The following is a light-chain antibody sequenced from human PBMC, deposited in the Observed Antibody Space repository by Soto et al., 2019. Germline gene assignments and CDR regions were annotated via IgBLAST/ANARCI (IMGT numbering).Light chain of an antibody. V-gene: IGLV2-14*01. CDR2: EVS. CDR1: SSDVGAYTS. J-gene: IGLJ1*01. CDR3: CSYAGRFYV. Sequence: QSVLTQPASVSGSPGQSITISCTGSSSDVGAYTSVSWYQQHPGKAPKLMIYEVSNRPSGVSRRFSGSKSGNTASLTISGLQAADEADYYCCSYAGRFYVFGTGTKVTVL.